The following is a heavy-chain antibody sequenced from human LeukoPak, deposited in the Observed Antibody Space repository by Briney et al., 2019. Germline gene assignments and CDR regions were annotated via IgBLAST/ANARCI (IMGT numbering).Heavy chain of an antibody. V-gene: IGHV1-46*01. Sequence: ASVKVSCKASGYTFTSYYMHWVRQAPGQGLEWMGIINPSGGSTSYAQKFQGRVTMTRDMSTSTVYMELSSLRSEDTAVYYCAIARKPLTSRPYDAFDIWGQGTMVTVSS. CDR2: INPSGGST. CDR3: AIARKPLTSRPYDAFDI. J-gene: IGHJ3*02. CDR1: GYTFTSYY. D-gene: IGHD2/OR15-2a*01.